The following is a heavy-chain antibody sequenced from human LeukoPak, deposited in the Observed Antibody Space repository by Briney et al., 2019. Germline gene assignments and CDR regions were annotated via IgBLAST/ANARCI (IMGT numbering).Heavy chain of an antibody. CDR1: GFTFSIYA. Sequence: GGSLRLSCAASGFTFSIYAMSWVRQAPGKGLEWVSAISTSGANTYYADSVKGRFTISRDNSKNTLYLQMNSLRAEDTAVYYCAKEQKLYSSSPSDYWGQGTLVTVSS. CDR2: ISTSGANT. D-gene: IGHD6-13*01. J-gene: IGHJ4*02. V-gene: IGHV3-23*01. CDR3: AKEQKLYSSSPSDY.